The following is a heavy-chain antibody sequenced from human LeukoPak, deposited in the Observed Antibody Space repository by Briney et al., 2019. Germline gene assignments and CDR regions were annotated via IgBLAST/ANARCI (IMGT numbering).Heavy chain of an antibody. Sequence: SETLSLTCTVSRGSISRNYWSWIRGPPGKGLEWIGYISFTGSTNYNPSLKSRVTISADTSKNQFSLNLSSVTAADTAVYYCARVGDEYFFDSWGQGTLVTVSS. CDR2: ISFTGST. CDR1: RGSISRNY. CDR3: ARVGDEYFFDS. J-gene: IGHJ4*02. V-gene: IGHV4-59*01. D-gene: IGHD2/OR15-2a*01.